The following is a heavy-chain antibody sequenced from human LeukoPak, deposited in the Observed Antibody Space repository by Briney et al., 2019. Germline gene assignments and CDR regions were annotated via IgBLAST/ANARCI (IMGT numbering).Heavy chain of an antibody. CDR2: IYTSGST. V-gene: IGHV4-4*07. CDR1: GGSISSYY. J-gene: IGHJ6*03. Sequence: KPSETLSLTCTVSGGSISSYYWGWIRQPAGKGLEWIGRIYTSGSTNYNPSLKSRVTMSVDTSKNQFSLKLSSVTAADTAVYYCARHPNYGFISYYYMDVWGKGTTVTVSS. CDR3: ARHPNYGFISYYYMDV. D-gene: IGHD4-17*01.